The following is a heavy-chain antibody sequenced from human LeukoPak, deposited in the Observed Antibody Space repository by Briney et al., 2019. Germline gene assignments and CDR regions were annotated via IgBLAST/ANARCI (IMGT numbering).Heavy chain of an antibody. J-gene: IGHJ6*02. D-gene: IGHD1-1*01. V-gene: IGHV3-21*01. CDR1: GFTFSSYS. Sequence: PGGSLRLSCAASGFTFSSYSMNWVRQAPGKGLEWVSSISSRSSYIYYADSVKGRFTISRDNAKNSLYLQMNSLRAEDTAVYYCARLTTVHYGMDVWGQGTTVTVSS. CDR3: ARLTTVHYGMDV. CDR2: ISSRSSYI.